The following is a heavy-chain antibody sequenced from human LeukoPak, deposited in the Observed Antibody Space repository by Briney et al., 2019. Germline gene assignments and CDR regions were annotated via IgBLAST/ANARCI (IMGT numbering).Heavy chain of an antibody. CDR3: AKGHSTGCGGDCPADL. D-gene: IGHD2-21*02. Sequence: GRSLRLSCAASGFTFSSYGMHWVRQAPGKGLEWVAVISYDGSNKYYADSVKGRFTISRDNSKNTLYLQMNSLRAEDTAVYYCAKGHSTGCGGDCPADLWGRGTLVTVSS. CDR1: GFTFSSYG. J-gene: IGHJ2*01. V-gene: IGHV3-30*18. CDR2: ISYDGSNK.